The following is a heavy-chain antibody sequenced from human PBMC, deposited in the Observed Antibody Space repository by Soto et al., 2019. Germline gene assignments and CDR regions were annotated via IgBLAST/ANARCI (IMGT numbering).Heavy chain of an antibody. J-gene: IGHJ6*03. V-gene: IGHV4-34*01. D-gene: IGHD2-15*01. CDR2: INHSGST. CDR1: GGSFSGYY. Sequence: SETLSLTCAVYGGSFSGYYWSWIRQPPGKGLEWIGEINHSGSTNYNPSLKSRVTISVDTSKNQFSLKLSSVTAADTAVYYCARGGCSGGSCLWYYYYYMDVWGKGTTVTVSS. CDR3: ARGGCSGGSCLWYYYYYMDV.